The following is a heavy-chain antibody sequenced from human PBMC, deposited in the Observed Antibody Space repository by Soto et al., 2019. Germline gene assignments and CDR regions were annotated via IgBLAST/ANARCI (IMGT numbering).Heavy chain of an antibody. D-gene: IGHD4-17*01. CDR3: ALYDYGASGAFDI. CDR1: GGSISSYY. J-gene: IGHJ3*02. Sequence: SETLSLTCTVSGGSISSYYWSWIRQPPGKGLEWIGYIYYSGSTNYNPSLKSRVTISVDTSKNQFSLKLSSVTAADTAVYYCALYDYGASGAFDIWGQGTMVTVSS. V-gene: IGHV4-59*08. CDR2: IYYSGST.